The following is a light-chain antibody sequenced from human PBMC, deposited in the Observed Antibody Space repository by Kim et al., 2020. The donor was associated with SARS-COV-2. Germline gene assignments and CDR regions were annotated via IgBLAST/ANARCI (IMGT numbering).Light chain of an antibody. CDR2: ATS. V-gene: IGKV3-20*01. CDR1: QSVSSSY. CDR3: HHLTSSPYYS. Sequence: EIVLTQSPGTLSLSPGERATLSCRASQSVSSSYLAWYQHKPGQAPRLLMYATSIRATGIPDRFSGSESGTDFILTINRLEPEDSAFYYCHHLTSSPYYSFGQGTKLEI. J-gene: IGKJ2*03.